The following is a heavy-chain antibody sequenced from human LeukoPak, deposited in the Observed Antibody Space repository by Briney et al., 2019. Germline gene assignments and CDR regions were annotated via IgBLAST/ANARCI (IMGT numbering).Heavy chain of an antibody. CDR3: AKDDDWGRYKH. V-gene: IGHV3-23*01. CDR1: GFSFSSHG. D-gene: IGHD3-16*01. CDR2: ISLSGDIT. Sequence: GGSLRLSCAGSGFSFSSHGMNWVRQAPGKGLEWVSGISLSGDITYYTDSVRGRFTISRDNFKNTLSLQVNSLRAEDTAMYYCAKDDDWGRYKHWGQGTLVTVSS. J-gene: IGHJ1*01.